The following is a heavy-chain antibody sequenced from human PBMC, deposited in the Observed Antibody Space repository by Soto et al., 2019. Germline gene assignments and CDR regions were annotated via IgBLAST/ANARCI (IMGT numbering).Heavy chain of an antibody. J-gene: IGHJ3*02. CDR2: IYPGDSDT. D-gene: IGHD7-27*01. CDR3: ARPRTGDEAFDI. V-gene: IGHV5-51*01. Sequence: GESLKISCKGSGYSFTSYWIGWVRQMPGKGLEWMGIIYPGDSDTRYSPSFQGQVPISADKSINPAYRQWSSLKASDDAMYYCARPRTGDEAFDIWGQGTMVTVSS. CDR1: GYSFTSYW.